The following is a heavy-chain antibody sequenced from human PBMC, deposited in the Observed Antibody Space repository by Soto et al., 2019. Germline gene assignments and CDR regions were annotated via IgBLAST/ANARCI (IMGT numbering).Heavy chain of an antibody. CDR1: GGSVSSDYYF. CDR3: AGGNHRPYIYYFHY. V-gene: IGHV4-61*01. D-gene: IGHD6-6*01. Sequence: QVQLQESGPGLVKPSETLSLTCTVSGGSVSSDYYFWGWVRQPPGKGLEWIGDIYYSGSTNYNPSLKSRVTLSVDTSKNQFSLKLNSVTAADTAVYNCAGGNHRPYIYYFHYWGQGTLVTVSS. J-gene: IGHJ4*02. CDR2: IYYSGST.